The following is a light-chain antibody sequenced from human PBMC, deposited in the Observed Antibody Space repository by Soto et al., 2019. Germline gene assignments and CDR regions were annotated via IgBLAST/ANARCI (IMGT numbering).Light chain of an antibody. J-gene: IGKJ2*01. CDR2: GAS. Sequence: IVLTQSPDTLSLSPGERATLYCRASRSVSSSYLAWYQHKAGQAPRLLISGASNRATDIPDRFSGSESGTDFTLTISRLEPEDFAVYYCQHYGSSPPYTLGQGTKLEIK. CDR1: RSVSSSY. CDR3: QHYGSSPPYT. V-gene: IGKV3-20*01.